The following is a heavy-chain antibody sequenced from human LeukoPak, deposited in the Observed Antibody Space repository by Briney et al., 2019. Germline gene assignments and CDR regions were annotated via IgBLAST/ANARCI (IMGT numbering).Heavy chain of an antibody. CDR1: GGSISSSSYY. Sequence: PSETLSLTCTVSGGSISSSSYYWGWIRQPPGKGLEWIGSIYYSGSTYYNPSLKSRVTISVDTSKNQFSLKLSSVTAADTAVYYCARQYSSGWLRALDYWGQGTLVTVSS. CDR3: ARQYSSGWLRALDY. J-gene: IGHJ4*02. V-gene: IGHV4-39*07. CDR2: IYYSGST. D-gene: IGHD6-19*01.